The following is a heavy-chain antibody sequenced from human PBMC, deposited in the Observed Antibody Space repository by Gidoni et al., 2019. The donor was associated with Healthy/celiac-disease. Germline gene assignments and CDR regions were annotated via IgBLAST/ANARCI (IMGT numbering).Heavy chain of an antibody. J-gene: IGHJ6*02. CDR2: IYSGGST. CDR3: ARDPPGYSGYDDITGYYGMDV. Sequence: EVQLVESGGGLVQPGGSLRLSCAASGFTVSSNYMSWVRQAPGKGLEWVSVIYSGGSTYYADSVKGRFTISRDNSKNTLYLQMNSLRAEDTAVYYCARDPPGYSGYDDITGYYGMDVWGQGTTVTVSS. V-gene: IGHV3-66*01. CDR1: GFTVSSNY. D-gene: IGHD5-12*01.